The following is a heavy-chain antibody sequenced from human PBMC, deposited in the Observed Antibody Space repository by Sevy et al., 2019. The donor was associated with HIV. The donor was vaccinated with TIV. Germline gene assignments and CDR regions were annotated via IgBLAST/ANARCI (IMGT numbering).Heavy chain of an antibody. V-gene: IGHV3-30*04. Sequence: GGSLRLSCAASGFTFSSYAMHWVRQAPGKGLEWVAVISYDGSNKYYADSVKGRFTISRDNSKNTLYLQMNSLRAEDTAVYYRARNRGYSSSWYVGFFGMDVWGQGTTVTVSS. D-gene: IGHD6-13*01. CDR2: ISYDGSNK. CDR1: GFTFSSYA. CDR3: ARNRGYSSSWYVGFFGMDV. J-gene: IGHJ6*02.